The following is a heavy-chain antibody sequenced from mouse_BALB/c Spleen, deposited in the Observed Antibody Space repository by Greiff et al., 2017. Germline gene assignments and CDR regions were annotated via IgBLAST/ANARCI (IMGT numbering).Heavy chain of an antibody. CDR2: IWGDGST. Sequence: VQLQESGPGLVAPSQSLSITCTVSGFSLTGYGVNWVRQPPGKGLEWLGMIWGDGSTDYNSALKSRLSISKDNSKSQVFLKMNSLQTDDTARYYCARAAYSRGYWYFDVWGAGTTVTVSS. CDR3: ARAAYSRGYWYFDV. J-gene: IGHJ1*01. V-gene: IGHV2-6-7*01. D-gene: IGHD2-10*01. CDR1: GFSLTGYG.